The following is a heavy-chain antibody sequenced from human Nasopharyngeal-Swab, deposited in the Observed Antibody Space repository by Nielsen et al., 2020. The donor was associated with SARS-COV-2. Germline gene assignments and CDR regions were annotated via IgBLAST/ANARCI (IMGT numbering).Heavy chain of an antibody. CDR3: AKEGGPTTIVVVIPYYFDY. CDR2: ISSSSSYI. V-gene: IGHV3-21*01. Sequence: GESLKISCAASGFTFSSYSMNWVRQAPGKGLEWVSSISSSSSYIYYADSVKGRFTISRDNAKNSLYLQMNSLRAEDTAVYYCAKEGGPTTIVVVIPYYFDYWGQGTLVTVSS. CDR1: GFTFSSYS. D-gene: IGHD3-22*01. J-gene: IGHJ4*02.